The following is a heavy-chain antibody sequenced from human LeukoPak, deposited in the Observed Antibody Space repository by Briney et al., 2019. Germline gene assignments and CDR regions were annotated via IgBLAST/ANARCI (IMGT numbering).Heavy chain of an antibody. CDR3: ARLNSYSTTSIWFDP. Sequence: SETLSLTCTVSGGSISSGDYYWSWIRQPPGKGLEWIGYIYYSGSTYYNPSLKSRVTISVDTSKNQFSLKLSSVTAADTAVYYCARLNSYSTTSIWFDPWGQGTLVTVSS. V-gene: IGHV4-30-4*08. CDR2: IYYSGST. J-gene: IGHJ5*02. CDR1: GGSISSGDYY. D-gene: IGHD6-13*01.